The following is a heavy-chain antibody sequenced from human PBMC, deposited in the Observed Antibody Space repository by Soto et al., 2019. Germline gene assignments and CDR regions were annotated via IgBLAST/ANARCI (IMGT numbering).Heavy chain of an antibody. V-gene: IGHV4-31*03. Sequence: PSETLSLTCRVSGDSISDTIYYWGWIRQPPGMGLEWIGYIYYSGSTYYNPSLKSRVTISVDTSKNQFSLKLSSVTAADTAVYYCARVGTPMVRGVALFDYWGQGTLVTVSS. CDR1: GDSISDTIYY. CDR3: ARVGTPMVRGVALFDY. D-gene: IGHD3-10*01. CDR2: IYYSGST. J-gene: IGHJ4*02.